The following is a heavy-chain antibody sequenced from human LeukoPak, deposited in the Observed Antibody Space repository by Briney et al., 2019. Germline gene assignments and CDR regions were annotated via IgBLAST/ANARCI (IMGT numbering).Heavy chain of an antibody. D-gene: IGHD1-1*01. CDR1: GFTFSESW. CDR2: IKEDGSEK. CDR3: ATYTNWVAGDV. V-gene: IGHV3-7*01. Sequence: GGSLRLSCAASGFTFSESWMSWVRQAPGQGLQWVAAIKEDGSEKDYVDSVKGQFTISRDNAKNSLYLQMDSLRAEDTAVYYCATYTNWVAGDVWGQGTTVSVSS. J-gene: IGHJ6*02.